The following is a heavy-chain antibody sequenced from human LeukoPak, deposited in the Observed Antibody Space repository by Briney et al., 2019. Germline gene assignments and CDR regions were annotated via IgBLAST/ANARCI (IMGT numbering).Heavy chain of an antibody. CDR2: ISYDGSNK. J-gene: IGHJ4*02. CDR3: ARMAAAGNPPDY. V-gene: IGHV3-30-3*01. Sequence: PGRSLRLSCAASGFTFSSYAMHWVRQAPGKGLEWVAVISYDGSNKYYADSVKGRLTISRDNSKNTLYLQMNSLRAEDTAVYYCARMAAAGNPPDYWGQGTLVTVSS. D-gene: IGHD6-13*01. CDR1: GFTFSSYA.